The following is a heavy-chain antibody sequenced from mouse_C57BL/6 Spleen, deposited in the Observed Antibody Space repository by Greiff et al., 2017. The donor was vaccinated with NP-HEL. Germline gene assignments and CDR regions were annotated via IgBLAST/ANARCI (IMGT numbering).Heavy chain of an antibody. D-gene: IGHD1-1*02. CDR2: IHPNSGST. CDR1: GYTFTSYW. Sequence: QVQLQQPGAELVKPGASVKLSCKASGYTFTSYWMHWVKQRPGQGLEWIGMIHPNSGSTNYNEKFKSKATLTVDKSSSTAYMQLSSLTSEDSAVFSWPPYPQVVPMEVYWGQGTLVTVSA. V-gene: IGHV1-64*01. CDR3: PPYPQVVPMEVY. J-gene: IGHJ3*01.